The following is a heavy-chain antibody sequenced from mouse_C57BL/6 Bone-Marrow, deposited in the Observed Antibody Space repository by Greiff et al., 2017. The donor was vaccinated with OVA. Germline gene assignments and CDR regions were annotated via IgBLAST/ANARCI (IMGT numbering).Heavy chain of an antibody. CDR2: ISYDGSN. CDR1: GYSITSGYY. D-gene: IGHD1-1*01. Sequence: EVKLLESGPGLVKPSQFLSLTCSVTGYSITSGYYWNWIRQFPGNKLEWMGYISYDGSNNYNPSLKNRISITRDTSKNQFFLKLNSVTTEDTATYYCARGDYGSSYYYAMDYWGQGTSVTVSS. J-gene: IGHJ4*01. V-gene: IGHV3-6*01. CDR3: ARGDYGSSYYYAMDY.